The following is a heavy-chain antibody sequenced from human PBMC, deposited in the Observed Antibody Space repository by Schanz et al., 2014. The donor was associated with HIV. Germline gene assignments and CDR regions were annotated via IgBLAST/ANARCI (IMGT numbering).Heavy chain of an antibody. CDR3: ARLLVTPFSYNYGLDV. Sequence: EVQLVESGGGLVKPGGSLRLSCAGSGFTFSDYSMTWVRQAPGKGLEWVSHISTSGGSTYYADSVKGRFTISRDNSLDTVYLQMNSLGAEDTAVYYCARLLVTPFSYNYGLDVWGQGTTVTVSS. CDR2: ISTSGGST. CDR1: GFTFSDYS. J-gene: IGHJ6*02. V-gene: IGHV3-23*04. D-gene: IGHD2-21*02.